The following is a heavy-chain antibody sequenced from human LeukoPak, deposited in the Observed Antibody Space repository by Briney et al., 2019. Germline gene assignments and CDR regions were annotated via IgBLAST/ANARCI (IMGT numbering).Heavy chain of an antibody. CDR1: GDSISSSY. J-gene: IGHJ4*02. CDR3: ARGYREFDH. CDR2: IYYSGIT. Sequence: PSETLSLTCTVSGDSISSSYWSWIRQPPGKRLEWIGYIYYSGITNYNPSLKGRITISVDTSKNQFSLRLTSVTAADTAVYYCARGYREFDHWGQGTLVTVSS. D-gene: IGHD5-18*01. V-gene: IGHV4-59*01.